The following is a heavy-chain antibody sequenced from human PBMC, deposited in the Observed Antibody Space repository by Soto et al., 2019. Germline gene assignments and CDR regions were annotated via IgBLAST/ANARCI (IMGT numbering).Heavy chain of an antibody. CDR3: ARDQQGLFSGQSSIAARLRY. V-gene: IGHV3-30-3*01. D-gene: IGHD6-6*01. Sequence: PGGSLRLSCAASGFTFSSYAMHWVRQAPGKGLEWVAVISYDGSNKYYADSVKGRFTISRDNSKNTLYLQMNSLRAEDTAVYYCARDQQGLFSGQSSIAARLRYWGQGTLVTVSS. J-gene: IGHJ4*02. CDR2: ISYDGSNK. CDR1: GFTFSSYA.